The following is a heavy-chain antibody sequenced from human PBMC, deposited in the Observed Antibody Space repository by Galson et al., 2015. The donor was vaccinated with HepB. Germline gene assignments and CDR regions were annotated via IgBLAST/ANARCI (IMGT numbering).Heavy chain of an antibody. J-gene: IGHJ4*02. CDR1: GFTFSNYA. Sequence: SVKVSCKASGFTFSNYAINWVRQAPGQGLEWMGWINTNTGHPTFARGFTGRFVFSLDTSVSTAYLQISRLQAEDTAVYYCARAEGSGYYYVGYWGQGTLVTVSS. V-gene: IGHV7-4-1*02. CDR2: INTNTGHP. CDR3: ARAEGSGYYYVGY. D-gene: IGHD3-22*01.